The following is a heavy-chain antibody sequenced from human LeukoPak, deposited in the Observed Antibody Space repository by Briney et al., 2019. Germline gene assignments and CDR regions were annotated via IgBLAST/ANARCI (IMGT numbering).Heavy chain of an antibody. CDR2: ISYDGSNK. Sequence: GGSLRLSCAASGFTFSSYAMHWVRQAPGKGLEWVAVISYDGSNKYYADSVKGRFTISRDNSKNTLYLQMNSLRAEDTAVYYCARDLPHAGGSGRPRFDYWGQGTLVTVSS. V-gene: IGHV3-30*04. CDR3: ARDLPHAGGSGRPRFDY. D-gene: IGHD3-10*01. J-gene: IGHJ4*02. CDR1: GFTFSSYA.